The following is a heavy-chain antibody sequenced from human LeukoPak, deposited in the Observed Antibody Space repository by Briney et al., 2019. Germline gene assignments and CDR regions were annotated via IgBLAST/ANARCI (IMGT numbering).Heavy chain of an antibody. CDR2: ISGSSATK. V-gene: IGHV3-48*01. Sequence: GGSLRLSCTTAGFTFKSYSMNWVRQAPGKGLEWLSYISGSSATKDYSDSVRGRFTISRDNAKDSLYLQMNSLRAEDTAVYYCAKASTRVITTIDYWGQGTLVTVSS. J-gene: IGHJ4*02. D-gene: IGHD3-22*01. CDR3: AKASTRVITTIDY. CDR1: GFTFKSYS.